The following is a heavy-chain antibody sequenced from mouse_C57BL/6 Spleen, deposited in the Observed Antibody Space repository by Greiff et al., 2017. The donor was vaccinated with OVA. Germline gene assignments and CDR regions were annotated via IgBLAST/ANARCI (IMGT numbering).Heavy chain of an antibody. V-gene: IGHV1-69*01. CDR2: IDPSDSYT. CDR1: GYTFTSYW. CDR3: ARSHYDYDGGPWFAY. Sequence: VQLQQSGAELVMPGASVKLSCKASGYTFTSYWMHWVKQRPGQGLEWIGEIDPSDSYTNYNQKFKGKSTLTVDKSSSTAYMQLSSLTSEDSAVYYCARSHYDYDGGPWFAYWGQGTLVTVSA. J-gene: IGHJ3*01. D-gene: IGHD2-4*01.